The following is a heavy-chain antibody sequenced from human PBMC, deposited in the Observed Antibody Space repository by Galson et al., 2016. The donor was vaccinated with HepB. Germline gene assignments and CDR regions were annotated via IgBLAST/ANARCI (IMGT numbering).Heavy chain of an antibody. D-gene: IGHD3-16*01. CDR3: ARQTLGSPPRLDP. V-gene: IGHV1-18*01. J-gene: IGHJ5*02. CDR2: ITPYNGNT. CDR1: GYTFTNFG. Sequence: SVKVSCKASGYTFTNFGITWARQAPGQGLEWVGWITPYNGNTNYAHQLQGRVTMTTDTSTSTAYMELRRLRSDDTAVYYCARQTLGSPPRLDPWGQGTLVTVSS.